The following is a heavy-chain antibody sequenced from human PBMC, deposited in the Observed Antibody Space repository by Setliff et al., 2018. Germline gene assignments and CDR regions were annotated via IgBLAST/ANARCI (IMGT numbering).Heavy chain of an antibody. V-gene: IGHV4-4*07. CDR1: GGSISSHY. CDR3: ARGPVMIVATGYFDY. CDR2: IYTSGST. D-gene: IGHD3-22*01. J-gene: IGHJ4*02. Sequence: PSETLSLTCTVSGGSISSHYWSWIRQPAGKGLEWIGRIYTSGSTNYNPSLKSRVTISVDTSKNQFSLKLSSVTAADTAVYYCARGPVMIVATGYFDYWGQGTLVTVSS.